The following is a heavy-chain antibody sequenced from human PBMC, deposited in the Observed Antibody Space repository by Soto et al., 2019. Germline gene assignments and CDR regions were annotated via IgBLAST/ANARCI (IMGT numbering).Heavy chain of an antibody. CDR3: ARDGVDTAMVSHWFDP. J-gene: IGHJ5*02. CDR1: GGTFSSYA. V-gene: IGHV1-69*13. Sequence: SVKVSCKASGGTFSSYAISWVRQAPGQGLGWMGGIIPIFGTANYAQKFQGRVTITADESTSTAYMELSSLRSEDTAVYYCARDGVDTAMVSHWFDPWGQGTLVTVSS. CDR2: IIPIFGTA. D-gene: IGHD5-18*01.